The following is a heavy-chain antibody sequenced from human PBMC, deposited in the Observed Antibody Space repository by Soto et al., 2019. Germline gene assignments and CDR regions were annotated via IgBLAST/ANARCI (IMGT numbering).Heavy chain of an antibody. J-gene: IGHJ4*02. D-gene: IGHD6-13*01. CDR1: GFTFSKYV. CDR3: AESPWYGY. V-gene: IGHV3-23*01. Sequence: GGSLRLSCAASGFTFSKYVMSWVRQAPGKGLEWVSSISGSGDSEHYADSVKGRFTISRDNSKNTLSLQMNSLRVEDTAVYYCAESPWYGYWGQGTQVTVSS. CDR2: ISGSGDSE.